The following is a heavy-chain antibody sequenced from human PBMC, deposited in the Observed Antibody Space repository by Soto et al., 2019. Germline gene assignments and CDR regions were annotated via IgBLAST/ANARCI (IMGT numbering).Heavy chain of an antibody. J-gene: IGHJ4*02. CDR3: TTDLNNWNPPCSY. Sequence: GGSLRLSCAASGFTFSNAWMSWVRQAPGKGLEWVGRIKSKTDGGTTDYAAPVKGRFTISRDDSKNTLYLQMNSLKTEDTAVYYCTTDLNNWNPPCSYLGQRTLVTVSS. V-gene: IGHV3-15*01. CDR2: IKSKTDGGTT. CDR1: GFTFSNAW. D-gene: IGHD1-20*01.